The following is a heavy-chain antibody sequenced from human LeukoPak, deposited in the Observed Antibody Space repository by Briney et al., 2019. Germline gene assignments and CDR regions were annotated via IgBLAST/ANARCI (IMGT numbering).Heavy chain of an antibody. CDR3: ARYWGRFDY. J-gene: IGHJ4*02. V-gene: IGHV4-59*08. CDR1: GGSISSYY. Sequence: PSETLSLTCTVSGGSISSYYWSWIQQPPGKGKEWIGYIYYSATTNYNPSLKSRVTISVDTSNNPFSLELSAVTAADTAVYFCARYWGRFDYWGQGTLVTVSS. CDR2: IYYSATT. D-gene: IGHD7-27*01.